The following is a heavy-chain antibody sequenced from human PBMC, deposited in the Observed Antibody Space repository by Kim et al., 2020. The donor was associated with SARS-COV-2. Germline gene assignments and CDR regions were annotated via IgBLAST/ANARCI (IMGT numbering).Heavy chain of an antibody. CDR2: IWYDGSNK. CDR3: ARGPGDYLPYWYFDL. D-gene: IGHD4-17*01. J-gene: IGHJ2*01. Sequence: GGSLRLSCAASGFTFSSYGMHWVRQAPGKGLEWVAVIWYDGSNKYYADSVKGRFTISRDNSKNTLYLQMNSLRAEDTAVYYCARGPGDYLPYWYFDLWGRGTLVTVSS. CDR1: GFTFSSYG. V-gene: IGHV3-33*01.